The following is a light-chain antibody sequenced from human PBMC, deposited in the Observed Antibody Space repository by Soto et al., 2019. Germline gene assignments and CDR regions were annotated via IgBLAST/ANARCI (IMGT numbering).Light chain of an antibody. CDR1: QSFRGL. Sequence: EVVLTQSPVTLSLSPGERATLSCRASQSFRGLLAWYQQKPGQAPRLLIYAAYNRATGIPPRFSGSGSGKDFTLTISSLEPEDSAVYYCQQRHMWPITFGQGTRLEIK. J-gene: IGKJ5*01. CDR3: QQRHMWPIT. CDR2: AAY. V-gene: IGKV3-11*01.